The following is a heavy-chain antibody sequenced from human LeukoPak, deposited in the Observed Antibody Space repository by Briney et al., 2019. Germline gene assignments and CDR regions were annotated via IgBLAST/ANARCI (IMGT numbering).Heavy chain of an antibody. CDR1: GFTFSSYA. D-gene: IGHD3-9*01. Sequence: GGSLRLSCAASGFTFSSYAMHWVRQAPGKGLEWVAVISYDGSNKYYAASVKGRFTISRDNSKNTLYLQMNSLRAEDTAVYYCARQILTGYLYYYYGMDVWGKGTTVTVSS. V-gene: IGHV3-30*04. CDR3: ARQILTGYLYYYYGMDV. J-gene: IGHJ6*04. CDR2: ISYDGSNK.